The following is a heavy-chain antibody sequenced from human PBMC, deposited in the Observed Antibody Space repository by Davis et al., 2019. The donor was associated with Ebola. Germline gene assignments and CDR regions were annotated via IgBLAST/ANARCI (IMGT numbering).Heavy chain of an antibody. V-gene: IGHV1-2*02. J-gene: IGHJ4*02. CDR3: ARGPAANAPLDY. CDR2: INPKSGAT. CDR1: GYTFISYF. Sequence: ASVKVSCKAFGYTFISYFINWVRQPPGQGLEWMGRINPKSGATTYAQRFQGRVTMTRDTSSGTAYMDLGSLKSDDTAVYYCARGPAANAPLDYWGQGTLVTVSS. D-gene: IGHD2-2*01.